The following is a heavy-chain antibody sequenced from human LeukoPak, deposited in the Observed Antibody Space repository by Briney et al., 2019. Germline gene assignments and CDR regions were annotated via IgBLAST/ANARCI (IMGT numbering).Heavy chain of an antibody. CDR2: INPNSGDT. J-gene: IGHJ4*02. V-gene: IGHV1-2*02. CDR3: ARANFLYCSSTTCLFDY. Sequence: VSVKVSCKASGYTFTDYYLHWVRQAPGQGFECMGWINPNSGDTNYAQKFQGRVTMTRDTSISTAHMEMSRLRSDDTAVYYCARANFLYCSSTTCLFDYWGQGTLVTVSS. CDR1: GYTFTDYY. D-gene: IGHD2-2*01.